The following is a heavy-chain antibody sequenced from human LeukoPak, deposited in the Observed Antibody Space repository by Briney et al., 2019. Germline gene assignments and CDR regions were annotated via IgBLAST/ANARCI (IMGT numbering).Heavy chain of an antibody. J-gene: IGHJ4*02. CDR2: IRYDGSNK. V-gene: IGHV3-30*02. Sequence: GGSLRLSCAASGFTFSSYGMHWVRQAPGKGLEWVAFIRYDGSNKYYADSVKGRFTISRDNSKNTLYLQMNSLRAEDTAVYCRANTLDTAMVPNFDYWGQGTLVTVSS. D-gene: IGHD5-18*01. CDR1: GFTFSSYG. CDR3: ANTLDTAMVPNFDY.